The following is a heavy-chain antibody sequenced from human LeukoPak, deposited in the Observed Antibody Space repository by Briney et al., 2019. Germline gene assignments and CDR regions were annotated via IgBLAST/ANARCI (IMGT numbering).Heavy chain of an antibody. CDR1: GGSISSSSYY. CDR2: IYYSGST. Sequence: SETLSLTCTVSGGSISSSSYYWGWIRQPPGKGLEWIGSIYYSGSTYYNPSLKSRVTISVDTSKNQFSLKLSPVTAADTAVYYCARHLTCGGDCYWRAGVTHDAFDIWGQGTMVTVSS. V-gene: IGHV4-39*01. D-gene: IGHD2-21*01. CDR3: ARHLTCGGDCYWRAGVTHDAFDI. J-gene: IGHJ3*02.